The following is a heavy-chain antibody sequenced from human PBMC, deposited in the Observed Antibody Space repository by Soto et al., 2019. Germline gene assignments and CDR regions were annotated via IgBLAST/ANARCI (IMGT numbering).Heavy chain of an antibody. CDR3: ARDNEDIVVVPAAMKYYYYGMDV. V-gene: IGHV1-18*01. J-gene: IGHJ6*02. D-gene: IGHD2-2*01. CDR2: ISAYNGNT. Sequence: QVQLVQSGAEVKKPGASVKVSCKASGYTFTSYGISWVRQAPGQGLEWMGWISAYNGNTNYAQKLQGRVTMTTDTHTRTAYMELRSLRSDDTAVYYCARDNEDIVVVPAAMKYYYYGMDVWGQGTTVTVSS. CDR1: GYTFTSYG.